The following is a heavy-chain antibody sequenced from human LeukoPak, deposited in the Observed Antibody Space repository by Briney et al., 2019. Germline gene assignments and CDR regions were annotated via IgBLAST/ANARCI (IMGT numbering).Heavy chain of an antibody. Sequence: SETLSLTCTVSGGSISSYDWSWIRQPPGKGLEWIGYIYYSGSTNYNPSLKSRVTISVDTSKNQFSLKLSSVTAADTAVYYCARVGGYSYGSIDYWGQGTLVTVSS. V-gene: IGHV4-59*01. CDR2: IYYSGST. D-gene: IGHD5-18*01. CDR1: GGSISSYD. J-gene: IGHJ4*02. CDR3: ARVGGYSYGSIDY.